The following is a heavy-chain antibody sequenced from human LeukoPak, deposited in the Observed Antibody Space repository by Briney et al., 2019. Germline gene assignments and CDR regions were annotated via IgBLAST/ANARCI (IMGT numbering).Heavy chain of an antibody. CDR2: IYYSGST. CDR1: GGSISSSSYY. J-gene: IGHJ4*02. D-gene: IGHD3-3*01. CDR3: ARTYDFWTRYDY. Sequence: SETLSLTCTVSGGSISSSSYYWGWIRQPPGKGLEWIGSIYYSGSTYYNPSLKSRVTISVDTSKNQFSLKLSSVTAADTAVYYCARTYDFWTRYDYWGQGTLVTVSS. V-gene: IGHV4-39*01.